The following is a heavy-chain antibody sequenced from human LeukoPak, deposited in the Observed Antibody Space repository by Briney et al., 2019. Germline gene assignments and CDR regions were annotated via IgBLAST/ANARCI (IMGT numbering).Heavy chain of an antibody. CDR2: ISAYNGNT. J-gene: IGHJ5*02. D-gene: IGHD1-26*01. Sequence: APVKGSCTASGYTFTSYGISRGGQGPGQRLEWMGWISAYNGNTNYAQKLQGRVTMTTDTSTSTAYMELRSLRSDDTAVYYCARGGGSYYDWFDPWGQGTLVTVSS. CDR1: GYTFTSYG. V-gene: IGHV1-18*01. CDR3: ARGGGSYYDWFDP.